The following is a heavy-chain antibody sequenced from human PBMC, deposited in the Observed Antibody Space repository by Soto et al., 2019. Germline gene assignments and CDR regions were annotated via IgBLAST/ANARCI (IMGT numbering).Heavy chain of an antibody. CDR3: ARVGTYYGSGSPYYFDY. V-gene: IGHV3-21*01. Sequence: EVQLVESGGGLVKPGGSLRLSCAASGFSFRSYSMNWVRQAPGKGLEWVSSISSSSSYINYADSVKGRFTISRDNAKNSLHLQMNSLRAEDTAVYYCARVGTYYGSGSPYYFDYWGQGTLVTVSS. D-gene: IGHD3-10*01. CDR1: GFSFRSYS. J-gene: IGHJ4*02. CDR2: ISSSSSYI.